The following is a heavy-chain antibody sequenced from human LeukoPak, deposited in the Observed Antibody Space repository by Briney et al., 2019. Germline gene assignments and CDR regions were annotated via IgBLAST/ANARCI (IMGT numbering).Heavy chain of an antibody. CDR2: INGDGSST. J-gene: IGHJ4*02. D-gene: IGHD1-7*01. CDR1: GFTVSSNY. V-gene: IGHV3-74*01. CDR3: ARGGLTGTTIPYFDY. Sequence: GGSLRLSCAASGFTVSSNYMSWVRQPPGKGLVWVSRINGDGSSTSYADAVKGRFTISRDNAKDTLYLRMNSLRAEDTAVYYCARGGLTGTTIPYFDYWGQGTLVTVSS.